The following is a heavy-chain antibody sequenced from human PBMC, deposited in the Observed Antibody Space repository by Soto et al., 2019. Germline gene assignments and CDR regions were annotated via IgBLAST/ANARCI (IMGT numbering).Heavy chain of an antibody. CDR1: GFTFSSYG. D-gene: IGHD2-2*01. Sequence: GGSLRLSCAASGFTFSSYGMHWVRQAPGKGLEWVAVIWYDGSNKYYADSVKGRFTISRDNSKNTLYLQMNSLRAEDTAVYYCARAARRYCSSTSCYRNWFDPWGQGTLVTVSS. CDR2: IWYDGSNK. V-gene: IGHV3-33*01. CDR3: ARAARRYCSSTSCYRNWFDP. J-gene: IGHJ5*02.